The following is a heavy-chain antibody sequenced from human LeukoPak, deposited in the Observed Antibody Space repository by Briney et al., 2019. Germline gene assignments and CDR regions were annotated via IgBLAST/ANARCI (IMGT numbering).Heavy chain of an antibody. V-gene: IGHV3-7*01. CDR3: ARESRTSSSY. CDR2: IKQDGSEK. D-gene: IGHD2-2*01. J-gene: IGHJ4*02. CDR1: GFTFSSHA. Sequence: GGSLRLSCAASGFTFSSHAMSWVRQAPGKGLEWVANIKQDGSEKYYVDSVRGRFTISRDNANNSLFLQMSSLSAGDTAVYYCARESRTSSSYWGQGTLVTVST.